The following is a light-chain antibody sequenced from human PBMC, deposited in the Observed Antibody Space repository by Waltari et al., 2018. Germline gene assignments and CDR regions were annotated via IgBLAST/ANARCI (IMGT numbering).Light chain of an antibody. Sequence: DIQMTQSPSTLSASVGDRVTITCRVSQSISSWLAWYQQKPGKAPNLLIYKASTLESGVPSRFSGSGSGTEFTLTISSLQPDDFATYYCQHYDNYPITFGQGTRLEIK. J-gene: IGKJ5*01. V-gene: IGKV1-5*03. CDR3: QHYDNYPIT. CDR1: QSISSW. CDR2: KAS.